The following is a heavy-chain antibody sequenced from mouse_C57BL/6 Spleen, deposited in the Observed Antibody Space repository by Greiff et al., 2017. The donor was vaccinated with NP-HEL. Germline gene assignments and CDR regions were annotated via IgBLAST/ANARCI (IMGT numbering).Heavy chain of an antibody. Sequence: EVKVEESGGGLVQPGGSMKLSCAASGFTFSDAWMDWVRQSPEKGLEWVAEIRNKANNHATYYAESVRGRFPISSDDSKSSVYLQLHSLRAEDTGIYYCARVSYYGSSSWCFDVWGTGTTVTVSS. CDR1: GFTFSDAW. CDR3: ARVSYYGSSSWCFDV. CDR2: IRNKANNHAT. D-gene: IGHD1-1*01. V-gene: IGHV6-6*01. J-gene: IGHJ1*03.